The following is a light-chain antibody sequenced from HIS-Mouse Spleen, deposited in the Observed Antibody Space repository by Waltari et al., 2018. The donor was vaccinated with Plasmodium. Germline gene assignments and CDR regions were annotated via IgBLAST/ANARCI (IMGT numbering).Light chain of an antibody. Sequence: SYELTQPPSVSVSPGQTARITCSGDALPKKYAYWYQQKSGQAPVLVIYEDSKRPSGSPEGFSGSSSGTMATLTISGAQVEEEADYYCYSTDSSGNHRVFGGGTKLTVL. CDR2: EDS. CDR1: ALPKKY. CDR3: YSTDSSGNHRV. J-gene: IGLJ3*02. V-gene: IGLV3-10*01.